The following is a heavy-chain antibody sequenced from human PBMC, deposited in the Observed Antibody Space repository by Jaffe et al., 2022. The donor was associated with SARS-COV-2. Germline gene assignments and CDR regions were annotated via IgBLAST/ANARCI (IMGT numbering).Heavy chain of an antibody. V-gene: IGHV4-59*01. D-gene: IGHD6-25*01. J-gene: IGHJ6*02. CDR1: GGSISSYY. CDR2: IYYSGST. CDR3: ARDRGLLDV. Sequence: QVQLQESGPGLVKPSETLSLTCTVSGGSISSYYWSWIRQPPGKGLEWIGYIYYSGSTNYNPSLKSRVTISVDTSKNQFSLKLSSVTAADTAVYYCARDRGLLDVWGQGTTVTVSS.